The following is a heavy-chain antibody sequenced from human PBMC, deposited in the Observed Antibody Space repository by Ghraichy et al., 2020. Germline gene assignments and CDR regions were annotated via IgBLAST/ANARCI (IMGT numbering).Heavy chain of an antibody. CDR1: GDSVFSDSAA. CDR3: ARLADKLASLTLVVIPGAFDI. CDR2: TYYRSKWYT. D-gene: IGHD2-21*01. Sequence: SETLSLTCDISGDSVFSDSAAWNWLRQSPWRGLEWLGRTYYRSKWYTEYEVSVKSRITINPDTSKNQISLQVNSVTPEDTAVYYCARLADKLASLTLVVIPGAFDIWGPGTVVTVSS. V-gene: IGHV6-1*01. J-gene: IGHJ3*02.